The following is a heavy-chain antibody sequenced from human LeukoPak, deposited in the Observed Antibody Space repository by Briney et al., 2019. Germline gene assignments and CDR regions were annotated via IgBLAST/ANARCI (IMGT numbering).Heavy chain of an antibody. J-gene: IGHJ4*02. CDR2: ISGSGDST. D-gene: IGHD5-24*01. CDR3: ARISKRGGYDY. Sequence: GGSLRLSCAASGFTFSSYAMSWVRQAPGKGLEWVSSISGSGDSTYHADSVKGRFIITRDNSKNTLYLQMTSLRGEDTAIYYCARISKRGGYDYWGQGTLVTVSS. V-gene: IGHV3-23*01. CDR1: GFTFSSYA.